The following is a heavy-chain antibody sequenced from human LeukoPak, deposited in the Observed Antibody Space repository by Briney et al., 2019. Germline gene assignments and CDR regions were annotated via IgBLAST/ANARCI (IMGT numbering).Heavy chain of an antibody. J-gene: IGHJ6*02. CDR2: ISAYNGNT. CDR3: ARDSLALLWFGEPHNDYYYGMDV. V-gene: IGHV1-18*01. Sequence: ASVKVSRKASGYTFTSYGISWVRQAPGQGLEWMGWISAYNGNTNYAQKLQGRGTMTTDTSTSTAYMELRSLRSDDTAVYYCARDSLALLWFGEPHNDYYYGMDVWGQGTTVTVSS. CDR1: GYTFTSYG. D-gene: IGHD3-10*01.